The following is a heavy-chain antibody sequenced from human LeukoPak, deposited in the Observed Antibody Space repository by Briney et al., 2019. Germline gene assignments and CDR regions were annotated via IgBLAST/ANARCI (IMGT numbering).Heavy chain of an antibody. D-gene: IGHD1-1*01. V-gene: IGHV3-13*01. CDR3: ARVAKERVGGVYYFDY. CDR1: GFTFSDYD. J-gene: IGHJ4*02. Sequence: PGGSLRLSCAASGFTFSDYDMRWVRQATGKGLEWVSAIGTAGDTYYTGSVKGRFTISRENSKNSFYLQMNSLRAGDTAVYYCARVAKERVGGVYYFDYWGQGTLVTVSS. CDR2: IGTAGDT.